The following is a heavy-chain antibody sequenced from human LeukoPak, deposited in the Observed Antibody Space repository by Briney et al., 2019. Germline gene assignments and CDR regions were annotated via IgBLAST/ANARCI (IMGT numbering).Heavy chain of an antibody. CDR2: IVVGSGNT. Sequence: GASVKVSCTASGFTFTSSAMQWVRQARGQRLEWIGWIVVGSGNTNYAQKFQERVTITRDMSTSTAYMELSSLRSEDTAVYYCAADYGDFGAFDYWGQGTLVTVSS. V-gene: IGHV1-58*02. J-gene: IGHJ4*02. CDR1: GFTFTSSA. CDR3: AADYGDFGAFDY. D-gene: IGHD4-17*01.